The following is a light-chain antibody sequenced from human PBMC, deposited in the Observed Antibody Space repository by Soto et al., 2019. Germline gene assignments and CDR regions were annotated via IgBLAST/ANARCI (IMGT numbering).Light chain of an antibody. CDR3: QQYNSYPWT. V-gene: IGKV1-5*03. Sequence: DIQMTQSPSTLSASVGDRVTITCRASQSIVNWLAWYQQKPGKAPKLLISKASSLESGVPSKFSGSGSGTEFTLTISSLQPDDFATYYCQQYNSYPWTFGQGTKVEIK. CDR2: KAS. CDR1: QSIVNW. J-gene: IGKJ1*01.